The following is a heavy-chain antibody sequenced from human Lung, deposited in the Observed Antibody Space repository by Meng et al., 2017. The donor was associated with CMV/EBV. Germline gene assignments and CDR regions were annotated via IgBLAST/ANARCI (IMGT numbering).Heavy chain of an antibody. CDR2: IHYDTGET. J-gene: IGHJ4*02. CDR1: GYTFAGHY. V-gene: IGHV1-2*02. CDR3: ARDDNWGPDY. D-gene: IGHD7-27*01. Sequence: ASVXVSCKTSGYTFAGHYLHWLRQAPGQGLEWMAWIHYDTGETNYAQNFHGRVTVTRDTSITTVYMELRSLRPDDTAMYYCARDDNWGPDYWGQGTRV.